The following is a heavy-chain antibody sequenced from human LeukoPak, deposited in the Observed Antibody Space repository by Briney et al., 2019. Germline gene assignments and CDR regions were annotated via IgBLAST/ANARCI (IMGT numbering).Heavy chain of an antibody. Sequence: GASVKVSCKASGYTFSNYAITWVRQAPGQGLEWMGWISGDNGQTKYAQNFQDRVTMTTDTPTSTAYLELKSLRSDDTAVYYCARDGGVAAAVNDYWGQGTLVTVSS. J-gene: IGHJ4*02. CDR2: ISGDNGQT. V-gene: IGHV1-18*01. D-gene: IGHD6-13*01. CDR3: ARDGGVAAAVNDY. CDR1: GYTFSNYA.